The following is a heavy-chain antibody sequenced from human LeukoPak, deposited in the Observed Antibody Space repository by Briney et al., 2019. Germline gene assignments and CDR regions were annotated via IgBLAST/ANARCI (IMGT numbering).Heavy chain of an antibody. D-gene: IGHD6-19*01. J-gene: IGHJ4*02. Sequence: SETLSLTCSVAGGSIRSYYWGWIRQPPGKGLEWIGYIYYSGSTNYNPSLKSRVTISVDTSKNQFSLRLSSVTAADTAVYYCARVGSSGWSFDYWGQGTLVTVSS. CDR1: GGSIRSYY. V-gene: IGHV4-59*01. CDR2: IYYSGST. CDR3: ARVGSSGWSFDY.